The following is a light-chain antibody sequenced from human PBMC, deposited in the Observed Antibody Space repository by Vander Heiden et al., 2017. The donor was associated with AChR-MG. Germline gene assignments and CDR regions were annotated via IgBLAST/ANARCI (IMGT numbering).Light chain of an antibody. V-gene: IGLV3-21*02. Sequence: SYVLTPPTPVSVAPGQTARITCGGNNIGSKSVHWYQQKPGQAPVLVVYDDSDRPSGIPERFSGSNSGNTATLTISRVEAGDEADYYCQVWDSSSDHLVVFGGGTKLTVL. CDR2: DDS. CDR1: NIGSKS. J-gene: IGLJ2*01. CDR3: QVWDSSSDHLVV.